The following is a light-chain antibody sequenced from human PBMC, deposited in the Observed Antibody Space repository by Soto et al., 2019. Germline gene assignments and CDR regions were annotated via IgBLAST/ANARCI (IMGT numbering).Light chain of an antibody. Sequence: QSALTQPASVSGSPGQTITISCTGTSSDVGGYNYVSWYQQHPGKAPKLMIYDVSNRPSGVSNRFSGSKSGNTASLTISGLQAEDEADYYCNSYTSSSTHLVFGGGTKLTVL. V-gene: IGLV2-14*01. J-gene: IGLJ2*01. CDR2: DVS. CDR3: NSYTSSSTHLV. CDR1: SSDVGGYNY.